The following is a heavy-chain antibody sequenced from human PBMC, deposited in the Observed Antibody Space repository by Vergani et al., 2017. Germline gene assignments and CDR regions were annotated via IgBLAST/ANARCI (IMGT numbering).Heavy chain of an antibody. D-gene: IGHD3-10*01. V-gene: IGHV4-59*01. CDR1: GGSISNYY. CDR3: ARDVGTMVRGETLDY. Sequence: QVQLQESGPGLVKPSETLSLTCTVSGGSISNYYWSWIRQPPGKGLEWIGYIYYSGSTNYNPSLRSRVTISVDTSKNQFSLKLSSVTAADTAVYYCARDVGTMVRGETLDYWGQGTLVTVSS. CDR2: IYYSGST. J-gene: IGHJ4*02.